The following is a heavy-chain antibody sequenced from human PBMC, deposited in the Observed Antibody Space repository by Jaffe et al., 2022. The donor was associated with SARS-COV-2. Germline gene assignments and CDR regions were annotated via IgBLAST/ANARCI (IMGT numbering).Heavy chain of an antibody. D-gene: IGHD3-22*01. V-gene: IGHV3-23*04. CDR2: ISGSGGST. J-gene: IGHJ3*02. CDR1: GFTFSSYA. Sequence: EVQLVESGGGWVQRGGSLRLSCAASGFTFSSYAMNWVRQAPGKGLEWVSAISGSGGSTYYADSVKGRFTLSRDNSKNTLYLQMNSLRVEDTAVYYCAKEYHYDSSDYTKGDAFDIWGQGTTVTVSS. CDR3: AKEYHYDSSDYTKGDAFDI.